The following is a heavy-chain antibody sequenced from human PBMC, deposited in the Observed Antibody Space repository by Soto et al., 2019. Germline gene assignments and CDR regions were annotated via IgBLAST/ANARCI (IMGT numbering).Heavy chain of an antibody. Sequence: QLKLQESGPGLVKPSETLSLTSTVSDGSVSSSNSYWRWVRPPPGKGLEWIGSVYYSGSTYYNPSLERRVTLSAEKSKNDFCRKLMSVSAADAAVYYSGRLYCLATISSYFDYWGQGALVTVSS. J-gene: IGHJ4*02. CDR1: DGSVSSSNSY. D-gene: IGHD2-15*01. CDR2: VYYSGST. CDR3: GRLYCLATISSYFDY. V-gene: IGHV4-39*01.